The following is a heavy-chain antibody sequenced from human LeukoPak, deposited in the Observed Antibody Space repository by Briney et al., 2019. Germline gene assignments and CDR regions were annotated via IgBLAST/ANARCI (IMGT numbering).Heavy chain of an antibody. V-gene: IGHV4-34*01. CDR1: GGSISSYY. J-gene: IGHJ6*03. CDR2: INHSGST. Sequence: SETLSLTCTVSGGSISSYYWSWIRQPPGKGLEWIGEINHSGSTNYNPSLKSRVTISVDTSKNQFSLKLSSVTAADTAVYYCARGRRYCSSTSCYYKVYYYYYMDVWGKGTTVAVSS. CDR3: ARGRRYCSSTSCYYKVYYYYYMDV. D-gene: IGHD2-2*01.